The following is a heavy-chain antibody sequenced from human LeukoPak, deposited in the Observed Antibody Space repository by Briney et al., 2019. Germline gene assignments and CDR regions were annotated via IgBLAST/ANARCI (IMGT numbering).Heavy chain of an antibody. V-gene: IGHV3-30*03. D-gene: IGHD2-2*01. CDR1: GFTFSSYG. Sequence: GGSLRLSCAASGFTFSSYGMHWVRQAPGKGLEWVAVISYDGSNKYYADSVKGRFTISRDNAKNSLYLQMNSLRAEDTAVYYCARDAYCTSTSCYAAFDYWGQGTLVTVSS. J-gene: IGHJ4*02. CDR3: ARDAYCTSTSCYAAFDY. CDR2: ISYDGSNK.